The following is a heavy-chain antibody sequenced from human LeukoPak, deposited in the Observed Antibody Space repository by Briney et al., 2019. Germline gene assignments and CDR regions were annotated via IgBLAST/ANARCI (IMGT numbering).Heavy chain of an antibody. CDR1: GFTFSNYW. J-gene: IGHJ6*02. Sequence: GGSLRLSCAASGFTFSNYWMSWVRQAPGKELEWVANIKQDGSEIYYVDSVKGRFTISRDNAKNSLYLQMNSLRAEDTAVYYCAKGATRIAAAARDAMDVWGQGTTVTVSS. V-gene: IGHV3-7*03. D-gene: IGHD6-13*01. CDR3: AKGATRIAAAARDAMDV. CDR2: IKQDGSEI.